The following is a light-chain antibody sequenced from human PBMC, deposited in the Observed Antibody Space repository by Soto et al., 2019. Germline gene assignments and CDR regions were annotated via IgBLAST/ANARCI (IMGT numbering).Light chain of an antibody. Sequence: VLTQSPDTLSLSPGDRATLSCRANQRASRQYLSWYLQRPGQPPRLLIYSVSMRADGIPDRFSGSGSGSEFTLTINRLEPEDFAVYYCQDFDSPQWTFGQGTKIEN. CDR2: SVS. V-gene: IGKV3-20*01. CDR3: QDFDSPQWT. CDR1: QRASRQY. J-gene: IGKJ1*01.